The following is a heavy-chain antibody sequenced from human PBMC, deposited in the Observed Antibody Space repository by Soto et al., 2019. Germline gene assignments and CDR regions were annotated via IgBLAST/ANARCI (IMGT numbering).Heavy chain of an antibody. CDR3: ARGQEGVVATH. J-gene: IGHJ4*02. CDR1: GGSLSGYY. Sequence: QVQLQQWGAGLLKPSETLSLNCAVTGGSLSGYYWSWIRQPPGKGLEWVGEVKDGGHTNYSPSLRGRVTISSDTSKNQVSLRLNSVTAADTGVYYCARGQEGVVATHWDQGSLVTVSS. CDR2: VKDGGHT. D-gene: IGHD5-12*01. V-gene: IGHV4-34*01.